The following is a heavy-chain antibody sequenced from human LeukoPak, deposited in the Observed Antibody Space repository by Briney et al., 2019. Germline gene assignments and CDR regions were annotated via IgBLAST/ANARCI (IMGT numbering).Heavy chain of an antibody. CDR3: ARDKVVGPSNFDY. CDR2: IKQDGSEK. Sequence: GGSLRLSWAASGFTFSSYWMSWVRQAPGKGLEWVANIKQDGSEKYYVDSVKGRFTISRDNAKNSLYLQMNSLRAEDTAVYYCARDKVVGPSNFDYWGQGTLVTVSS. CDR1: GFTFSSYW. J-gene: IGHJ4*02. V-gene: IGHV3-7*01. D-gene: IGHD1-26*01.